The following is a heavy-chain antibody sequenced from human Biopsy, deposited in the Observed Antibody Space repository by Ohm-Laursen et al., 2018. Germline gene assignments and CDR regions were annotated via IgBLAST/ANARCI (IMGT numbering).Heavy chain of an antibody. Sequence: GTLSLTCTVSGESMGTYYWSWIRQPPGKVMEWIASIYYSGTTHKNPSLKSRVTISVDTSQGLLSLDLSSVTAADTAVYYCARDRRDWQHFFDYWGQGTEVIVSS. J-gene: IGHJ4*02. D-gene: IGHD3-3*02. CDR3: ARDRRDWQHFFDY. CDR1: GESMGTYY. CDR2: IYYSGTT. V-gene: IGHV4-59*01.